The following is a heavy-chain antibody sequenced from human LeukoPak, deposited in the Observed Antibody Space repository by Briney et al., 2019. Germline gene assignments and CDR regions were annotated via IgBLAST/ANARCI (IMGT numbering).Heavy chain of an antibody. CDR2: INPNSGGT. V-gene: IGHV1-2*02. J-gene: IGHJ5*02. CDR3: ARVGRGYCSGGSCYRLYNWFDP. D-gene: IGHD2-15*01. Sequence: ASVKVSCEASGYTFTGYYMHWVRPAPGQGLEWVGWINPNSGGTNYAQKFQGRVTMTRDTSLSTAYIELSRLRPDDTAVYYCARVGRGYCSGGSCYRLYNWFDPWGQGTLVSVCS. CDR1: GYTFTGYY.